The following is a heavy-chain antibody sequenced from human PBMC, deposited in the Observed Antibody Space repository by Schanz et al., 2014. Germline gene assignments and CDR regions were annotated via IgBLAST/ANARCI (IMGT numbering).Heavy chain of an antibody. CDR3: ARDRGYSWSGTIDY. D-gene: IGHD1-7*01. J-gene: IGHJ4*02. CDR2: INHRGDA. V-gene: IGHV4-34*01. Sequence: VQLVESGGGLVQPGGSLRLSCAASGFTFSGYAMSWIRQPPGKGLEWIGEINHRGDANYNPSLKSRVTISIDTSKNQFSLNLRSVTAADTAVYYCARDRGYSWSGTIDYWGQGTLVTVSS. CDR1: GFTFSGYA.